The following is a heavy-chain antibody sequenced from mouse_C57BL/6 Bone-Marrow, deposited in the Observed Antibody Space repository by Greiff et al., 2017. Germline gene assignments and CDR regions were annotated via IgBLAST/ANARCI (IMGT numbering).Heavy chain of an antibody. V-gene: IGHV2-5*01. J-gene: IGHJ1*03. Sequence: VMLVESGPGLVQPSQSLSITCTVSGFSLTSYGVHWVRQSPGKGLEWLGVIWRGGSTDYNAAFMSRLSITKDNSKSQVFFKMNSLQADDTAIYYCAIASSPWCFDVWGTGTTVTVSS. CDR2: IWRGGST. CDR3: AIASSPWCFDV. CDR1: GFSLTSYG. D-gene: IGHD1-1*01.